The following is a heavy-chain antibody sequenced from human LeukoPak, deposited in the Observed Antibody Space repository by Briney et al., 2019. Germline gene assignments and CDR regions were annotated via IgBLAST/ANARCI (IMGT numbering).Heavy chain of an antibody. CDR1: GGSISSSSYY. J-gene: IGHJ4*02. V-gene: IGHV4-39*01. D-gene: IGHD2-21*01. CDR2: IFYTGTT. CDR3: ATLEIGDYYFDY. Sequence: SETLSLTCTVSGGSISSSSYYWGWIRQPPGKGLEWIGSIFYTGTTYYNPSLKSRVTISVDTSKIQFSLKLSSVTAADTAVYYCATLEIGDYYFDYWGQGTLVTVSS.